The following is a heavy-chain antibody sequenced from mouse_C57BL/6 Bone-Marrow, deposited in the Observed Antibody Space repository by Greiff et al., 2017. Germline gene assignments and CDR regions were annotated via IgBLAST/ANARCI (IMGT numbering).Heavy chain of an antibody. CDR2: IDPETGGT. CDR3: TRQGYIYAMDY. CDR1: GYTFTDYE. D-gene: IGHD3-1*01. V-gene: IGHV1-15*01. J-gene: IGHJ4*01. Sequence: QVQLKQSGAELVRPGASVTLSCKASGYTFTDYEMHWVKQTPVHGLEWIGAIDPETGGTAYNQKFKGKAILTADKSSSTAYMELRSLTSEDSAVYYCTRQGYIYAMDYWGQGTSVTVSS.